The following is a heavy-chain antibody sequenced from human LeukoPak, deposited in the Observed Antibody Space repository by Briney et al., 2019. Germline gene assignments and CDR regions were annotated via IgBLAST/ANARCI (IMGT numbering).Heavy chain of an antibody. CDR2: IYYSGST. CDR3: ARRIDRTVAFDI. CDR1: GGSFSGYY. J-gene: IGHJ3*02. Sequence: SETLSLTCAVYGGSFSGYYWSWIRQPPGKGLEWIGYIYYSGSTNYNSSLKSRVTISVDTSKNQFSLKLSSVTAADTAVYYCARRIDRTVAFDIWGQGTMVTVSS. D-gene: IGHD1-1*01. V-gene: IGHV4-59*01.